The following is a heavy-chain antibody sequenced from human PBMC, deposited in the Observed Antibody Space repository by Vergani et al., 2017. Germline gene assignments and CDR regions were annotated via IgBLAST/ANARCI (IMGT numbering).Heavy chain of an antibody. J-gene: IGHJ5*02. D-gene: IGHD3/OR15-3a*01. Sequence: QVKLQESGPGLVKPSQTLSLTCSVSGGAVNSGSNFWTWIRQPAGKGLEWIGRTSTDGSTNYNPSLKSRVTMSLDSSKNQFSLKLTSVTAADTAVYYCAAYDFPESPFDPWGQGTLVTVSS. CDR3: AAYDFPESPFDP. CDR2: TSTDGST. V-gene: IGHV4-61*02. CDR1: GGAVNSGSNF.